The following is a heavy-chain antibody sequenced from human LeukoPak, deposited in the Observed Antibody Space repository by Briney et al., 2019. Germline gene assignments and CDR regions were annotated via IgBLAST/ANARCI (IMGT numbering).Heavy chain of an antibody. CDR3: ARVLAAAGNNWFDP. CDR1: GGSISSGCYS. CDR2: IYYTGNT. D-gene: IGHD6-13*01. J-gene: IGHJ5*02. Sequence: SETLSLTCAVSGGSISSGCYSWSWIRQPPGKGMEFIAYIYYTGNTYFNPSLKGRVTISVDTSNNQFSLKLSSVTAADAAVYYCARVLAAAGNNWFDPWGQGTLVTVSS. V-gene: IGHV4-30-4*07.